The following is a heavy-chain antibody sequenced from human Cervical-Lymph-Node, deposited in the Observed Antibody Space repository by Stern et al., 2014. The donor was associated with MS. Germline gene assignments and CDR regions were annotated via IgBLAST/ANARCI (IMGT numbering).Heavy chain of an antibody. J-gene: IGHJ1*01. CDR1: GYSFISDW. Sequence: VQLVQSGAEVKKLGDSLKISCKASGYSFISDWIGWVRQVPGKGLEWMGNIYPGDSDTRYSPSFQGLVTSSADKSITTAYLQWNSLKASDTALYYCVRGGSGQLVGPFQHWGQGTLLSVTS. V-gene: IGHV5-51*03. D-gene: IGHD6-6*01. CDR3: VRGGSGQLVGPFQH. CDR2: IYPGDSDT.